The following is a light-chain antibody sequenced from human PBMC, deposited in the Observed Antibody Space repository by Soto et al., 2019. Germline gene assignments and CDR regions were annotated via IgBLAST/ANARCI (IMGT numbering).Light chain of an antibody. CDR3: CSYAGSSTVYV. Sequence: QSALTQPDSVSGSPGQSITISCTGTSXDVGSYNLVSWYQQHPGKAPKLMIYEGSKRPSGVSNRFSGSKSGNTASLTISGLQAEDEADYYCCSYAGSSTVYVFGTGTKVNLL. CDR1: SXDVGSYNL. CDR2: EGS. J-gene: IGLJ1*01. V-gene: IGLV2-23*01.